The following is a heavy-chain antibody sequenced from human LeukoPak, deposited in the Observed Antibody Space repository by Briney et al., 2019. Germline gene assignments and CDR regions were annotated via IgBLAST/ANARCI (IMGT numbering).Heavy chain of an antibody. CDR1: GFTFSSYG. J-gene: IGHJ6*04. V-gene: IGHV3-48*03. D-gene: IGHD3-10*02. Sequence: GGSLRLSCAVSGFTFSSYGMAWVRQAPGKGLEWVSSISAGGSTIYYADSVKGRFTISRDNARNSLYLQMNSLRAEDTAVYYCAELGITMIGGVWGKGTTVTISS. CDR2: ISAGGSTI. CDR3: AELGITMIGGV.